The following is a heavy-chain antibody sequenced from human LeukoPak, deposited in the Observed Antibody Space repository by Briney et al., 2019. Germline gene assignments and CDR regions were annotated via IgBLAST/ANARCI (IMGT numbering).Heavy chain of an antibody. CDR2: IHGGGAT. J-gene: IGHJ4*02. CDR3: AKAQKYTSDLDY. V-gene: IGHV3-23*01. D-gene: IGHD6-19*01. CDR1: GFTFTSYA. Sequence: PGGSLRLSCAASGFTFTSYAMSWVRQAPGKGLGWLSAIHGGGATFYSHSVRGRFTISRDTSKNTLYLQMNSLRAEDTALYYCAKAQKYTSDLDYWGQGTLVTVSS.